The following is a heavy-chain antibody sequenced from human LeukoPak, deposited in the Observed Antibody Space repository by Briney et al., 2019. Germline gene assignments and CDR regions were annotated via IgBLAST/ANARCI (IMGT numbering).Heavy chain of an antibody. J-gene: IGHJ3*02. CDR1: GYSISSGYY. CDR2: FYDSGNT. V-gene: IGHV4-38-2*02. CDR3: AKGKYSSGWYLVDAFDI. D-gene: IGHD6-19*01. Sequence: SETLSLTCTVSGYSISSGYYWGWIRQPPGKGLEWIGSFYDSGNTYYNPSLKSRVTISVDTSKNQFSLKVRSVTAADTAVYYCAKGKYSSGWYLVDAFDIWGQGTMVTVSS.